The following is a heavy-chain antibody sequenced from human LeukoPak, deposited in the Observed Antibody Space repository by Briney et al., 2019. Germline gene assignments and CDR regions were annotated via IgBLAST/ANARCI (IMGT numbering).Heavy chain of an antibody. CDR3: ARRPYSGSYFPY. CDR2: ISAYNGNT. Sequence: ASVKVSCKASGYTFTSYGISWVRQAPGQGLEWMGWISAYNGNTNYAQKLQGRVTMTTDTSTSTAYMELRSLRSGDTAVYYCARRPYSGSYFPYWGQGTLVTVSS. J-gene: IGHJ4*02. D-gene: IGHD1-26*01. V-gene: IGHV1-18*01. CDR1: GYTFTSYG.